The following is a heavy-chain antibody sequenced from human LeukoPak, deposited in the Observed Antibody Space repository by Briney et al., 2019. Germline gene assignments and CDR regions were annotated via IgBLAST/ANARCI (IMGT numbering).Heavy chain of an antibody. CDR2: ISSSSSYI. J-gene: IGHJ4*02. CDR3: ARGPHYYDSNYPLTFDY. V-gene: IGHV3-21*01. Sequence: GGSLRLSRAASGFTFSSYSMNWVRQAPGEGLEWVSSISSSSSYIYYADSVKGRFTISRDNAKNSLYLQMNSLRAEDTAVYYCARGPHYYDSNYPLTFDYWGQGTLVTVSS. D-gene: IGHD3-22*01. CDR1: GFTFSSYS.